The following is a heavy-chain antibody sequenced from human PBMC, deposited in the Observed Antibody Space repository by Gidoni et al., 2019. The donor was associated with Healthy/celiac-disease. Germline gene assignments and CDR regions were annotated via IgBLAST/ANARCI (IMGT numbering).Heavy chain of an antibody. V-gene: IGHV1-18*01. Sequence: QVQLVQSGAEVKKPAASVKVSCKASGYTFTSYGISWVRQAPGQGLEWMGWISAYNGNTNYAQKLQGRVTMTTDTSTSTAYMELRSLRSDDTAVYYCARDRDYYDSSGYFFVLDYWGQGTLVTVSS. CDR2: ISAYNGNT. J-gene: IGHJ4*02. CDR1: GYTFTSYG. CDR3: ARDRDYYDSSGYFFVLDY. D-gene: IGHD3-22*01.